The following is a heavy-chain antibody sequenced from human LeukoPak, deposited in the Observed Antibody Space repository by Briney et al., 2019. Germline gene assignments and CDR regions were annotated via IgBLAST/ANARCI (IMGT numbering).Heavy chain of an antibody. CDR1: GFTFSSYG. Sequence: GRSLRLSCAASGFTFSSYGMHWVRQAPGKGLEWVAVIWYDGSNKYYADSVKGRFTISRDNSKNTLYLQINSLRAEDTAVYYCAKDGKSGSYYYYGMDVWGQGTTVTVSS. CDR3: AKDGKSGSYYYYGMDV. V-gene: IGHV3-33*06. J-gene: IGHJ6*02. D-gene: IGHD1-26*01. CDR2: IWYDGSNK.